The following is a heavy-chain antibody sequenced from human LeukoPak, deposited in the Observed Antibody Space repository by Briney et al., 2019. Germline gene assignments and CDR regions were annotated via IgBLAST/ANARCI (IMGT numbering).Heavy chain of an antibody. CDR1: GGSISSYY. CDR3: ARIGEGGAIPYYFDY. CDR2: IYYSGST. V-gene: IGHV4-59*08. D-gene: IGHD3-10*01. Sequence: SETLSLTCTVSGGSISSYYWSWIRQPAGKGLEWIGYIYYSGSTNYNPSLESRVTISVDTSKNQFSLKLSSVTAADTAVYYCARIGEGGAIPYYFDYWGQGTLVTVSS. J-gene: IGHJ4*02.